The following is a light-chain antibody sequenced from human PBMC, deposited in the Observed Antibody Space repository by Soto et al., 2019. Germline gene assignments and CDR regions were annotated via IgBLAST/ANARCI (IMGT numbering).Light chain of an antibody. CDR2: AAS. Sequence: IQLTQSPSSLSASVGDRVTITCRASQSISNYLNWYQQKPGKVPKLLIYAASSLQGGVPSRFSGSGSGTDFTLTISSPQPEDFGTYYCQQSYSSFVTFGQGTKVDIK. CDR3: QQSYSSFVT. V-gene: IGKV1-39*01. J-gene: IGKJ1*01. CDR1: QSISNY.